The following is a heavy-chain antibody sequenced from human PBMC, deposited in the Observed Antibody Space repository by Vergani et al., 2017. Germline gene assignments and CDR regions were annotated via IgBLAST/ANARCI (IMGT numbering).Heavy chain of an antibody. J-gene: IGHJ6*03. D-gene: IGHD6-13*01. CDR3: ARYSSSWDRWVYDYYYYYYMDV. CDR1: GYSFTRYW. V-gene: IGHV5-51*03. CDR2: IYPGDSDT. Sequence: EVQLVQSGAEVKKPGESLKISCKGSGYSFTRYWIGWVRQMPGKGLEWMGIIYPGDSDTRYSPSFQGQVTISADKSISTAYLQWSSLKASDTAMYYCARYSSSWDRWVYDYYYYYYMDVWGKGTTVTVSS.